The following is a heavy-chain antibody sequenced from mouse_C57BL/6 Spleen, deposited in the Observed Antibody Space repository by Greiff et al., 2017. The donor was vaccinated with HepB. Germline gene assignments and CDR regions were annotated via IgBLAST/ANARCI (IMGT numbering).Heavy chain of an antibody. CDR1: GFSLSTSGMG. Sequence: QVTLKESGPGILQSSQTLSLTCSFSGFSLSTSGMGVSWIRQPSGKGLEWLAHIYWDDDKRYNPSLKSRLTISKDTSRNQVFLKITSVDTADTATYYCARRRGGGGYFDFWGTGTTVTVSS. J-gene: IGHJ1*03. V-gene: IGHV8-12*01. CDR2: IYWDDDK. CDR3: ARRRGGGGYFDF.